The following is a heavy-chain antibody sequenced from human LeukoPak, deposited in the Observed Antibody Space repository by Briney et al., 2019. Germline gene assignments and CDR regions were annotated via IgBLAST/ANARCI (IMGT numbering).Heavy chain of an antibody. CDR1: GFTFSSYA. J-gene: IGHJ4*02. CDR2: INWNGGST. V-gene: IGHV3-20*04. Sequence: GGTLRLSCAASGFTFSSYAMSWVRQAPGKGLEWVSGINWNGGSTGYADSVKGRFTIARDNAKNSLYLQMNSLRAEDTALYYCAREKPFYDSSGYYYPIAFDYWGQGTLVTVSS. D-gene: IGHD3-22*01. CDR3: AREKPFYDSSGYYYPIAFDY.